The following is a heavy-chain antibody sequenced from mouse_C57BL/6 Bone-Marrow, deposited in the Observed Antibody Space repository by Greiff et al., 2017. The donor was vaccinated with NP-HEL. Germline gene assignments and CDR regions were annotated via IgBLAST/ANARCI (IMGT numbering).Heavy chain of an antibody. Sequence: DVKLQESGGGLVQPGGSMKLSCVASGFTFSNYWMNWVRQSPEKGLEWVAQIRLKSDNYATHYAVSVKGRFTISRDDSKSSVYLQMNNLRAEDTGIYYCTGSDYYGSRWYFDNWGQGTTLTVSS. D-gene: IGHD1-1*01. V-gene: IGHV6-3*01. CDR1: GFTFSNYW. J-gene: IGHJ2*01. CDR2: IRLKSDNYAT. CDR3: TGSDYYGSRWYFDN.